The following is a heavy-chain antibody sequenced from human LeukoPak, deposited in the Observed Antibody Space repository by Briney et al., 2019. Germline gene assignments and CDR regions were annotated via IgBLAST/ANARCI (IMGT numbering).Heavy chain of an antibody. Sequence: SETLSLTCTVSGGSITSYYWSWIRQPAGKGLEWIGRIYSSGSTNYSSSLKSRVTISVDKSKNQFSLKLNSVTAADTALYYCARGGSSGPDYWGQGTLVTVSS. CDR1: GGSITSYY. CDR2: IYSSGST. J-gene: IGHJ4*02. V-gene: IGHV4-4*07. D-gene: IGHD6-19*01. CDR3: ARGGSSGPDY.